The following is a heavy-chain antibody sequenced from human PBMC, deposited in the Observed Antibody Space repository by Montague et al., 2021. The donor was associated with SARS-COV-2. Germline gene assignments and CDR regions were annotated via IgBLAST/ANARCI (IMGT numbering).Heavy chain of an antibody. CDR1: GGSTSSSTYY. D-gene: IGHD6-19*01. J-gene: IGHJ4*02. Sequence: SETLSPTCTVSGGSTSSSTYYWAWIRQPPGKGLEWIGSIYYRGSTYYNPSLKSRVFISVDTSKKQLSLTLTSVTAADTAVYYCATQEDPSGWIPGPFDFWGQGTLLSVSS. CDR2: IYYRGST. V-gene: IGHV4-39*01. CDR3: ATQEDPSGWIPGPFDF.